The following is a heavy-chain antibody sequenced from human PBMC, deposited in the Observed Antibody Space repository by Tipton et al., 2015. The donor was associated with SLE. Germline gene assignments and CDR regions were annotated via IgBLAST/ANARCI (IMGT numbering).Heavy chain of an antibody. J-gene: IGHJ2*01. CDR1: GGSFTGYH. CDR3: ARVLLGLRQIGYWYFDL. D-gene: IGHD1-7*01. Sequence: GLVKPSETLSLTCTLSGGSFTGYHWGWVRQPPGKGLEWIGDITHSDNTNYNPSLKSRVTMTVDTSKNQLSLKLSSVTAADTAVYHCARVLLGLRQIGYWYFDLWGRGTLVTVSS. CDR2: ITHSDNT. V-gene: IGHV4-34*01.